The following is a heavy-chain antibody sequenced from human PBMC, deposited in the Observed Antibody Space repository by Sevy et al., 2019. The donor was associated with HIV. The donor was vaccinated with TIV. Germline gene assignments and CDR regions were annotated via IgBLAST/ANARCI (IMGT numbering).Heavy chain of an antibody. V-gene: IGHV3-23*01. Sequence: GGSLRLSCAASGFTFSKYSMSWVRQPPGKGLEWVSTLSFGCGEINYADSVKGRFTISRDNSKSSVYLQMNNLRPEDTAVYYCAREGCTKPHDYWGQGTLDTVSS. CDR3: AREGCTKPHDY. J-gene: IGHJ4*02. CDR1: GFTFSKYS. D-gene: IGHD2-8*01. CDR2: LSFGCGEI.